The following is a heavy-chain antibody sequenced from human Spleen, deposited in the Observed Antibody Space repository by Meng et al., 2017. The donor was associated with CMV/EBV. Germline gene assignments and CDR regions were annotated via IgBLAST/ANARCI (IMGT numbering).Heavy chain of an antibody. CDR3: ARALTAVAGTTLYYYYGMDV. CDR1: GGTFSSYA. Sequence: SVKVSCKASGGTFSSYAISWVRQAPGQGLEWMGGIIPLLGIANYAQKFQGRVTITADKSTSTAYMELSSLRSEDTAVYYCARALTAVAGTTLYYYYGMDVWGQGTTVTVSS. D-gene: IGHD6-19*01. CDR2: IIPLLGIA. V-gene: IGHV1-69*10. J-gene: IGHJ6*02.